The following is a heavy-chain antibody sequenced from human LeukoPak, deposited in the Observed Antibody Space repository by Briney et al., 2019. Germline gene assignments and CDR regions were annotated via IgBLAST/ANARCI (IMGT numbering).Heavy chain of an antibody. V-gene: IGHV1-18*01. Sequence: ASVNLSCKASGYTFTSYGISWVRQAPGQGLEWMGWISAYNRNTNHAQKLQGRVTMTTDTSTSTAYMELRSLRSDDTAVYYCAREGRDGYNLVYWGQGTLVTVPP. CDR3: AREGRDGYNLVY. CDR2: ISAYNRNT. D-gene: IGHD5-24*01. J-gene: IGHJ4*02. CDR1: GYTFTSYG.